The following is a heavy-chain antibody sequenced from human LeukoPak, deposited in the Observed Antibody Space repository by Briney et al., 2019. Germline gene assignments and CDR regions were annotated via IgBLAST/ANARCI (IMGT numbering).Heavy chain of an antibody. J-gene: IGHJ6*03. CDR2: ISSSSYI. V-gene: IGHV3-21*01. CDR1: GFTFSSYS. Sequence: GGSLRLSCAVSGFTFSSYSMNWVRQAPGKGLEWVSSISSSSYIYYADSVKGRFTISRDNAKNSLYLQMNSLRAEDTAVYNCARDSGAYYYMDVWGKGTTVTVSS. CDR3: ARDSGAYYYMDV.